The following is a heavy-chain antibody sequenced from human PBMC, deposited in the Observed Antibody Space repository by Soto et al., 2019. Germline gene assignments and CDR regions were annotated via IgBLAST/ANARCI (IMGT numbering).Heavy chain of an antibody. D-gene: IGHD1-26*01. J-gene: IGHJ4*02. CDR1: GGTFSSYA. Sequence: ASVKVSCKASGGTFSSYAISWVRQAPGQGLEWMGGIIPIFGTANYAQKFQGRVTITADESTSTAYMELSSLRSEDTAVYYCARDNRELLSFDYWGQGTLVTVSS. CDR3: ARDNRELLSFDY. V-gene: IGHV1-69*13. CDR2: IIPIFGTA.